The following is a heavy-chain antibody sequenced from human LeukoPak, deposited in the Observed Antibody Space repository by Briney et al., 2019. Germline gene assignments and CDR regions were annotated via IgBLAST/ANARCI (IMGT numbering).Heavy chain of an antibody. Sequence: PSEPLSLTCTVSGGSISSYYWSWIRQPPGKGLEWIGCIYYSGSTNYNPSLKSRVTISVDTSKNQFSLKLSSVTAADTAVYYCALGGSYYDILTGYYLPNYFDYWGQGTLVTVSS. CDR3: ALGGSYYDILTGYYLPNYFDY. V-gene: IGHV4-59*01. D-gene: IGHD3-9*01. CDR2: IYYSGST. CDR1: GGSISSYY. J-gene: IGHJ4*02.